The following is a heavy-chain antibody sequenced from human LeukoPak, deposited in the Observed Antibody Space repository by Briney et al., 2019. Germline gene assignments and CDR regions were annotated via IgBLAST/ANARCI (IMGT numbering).Heavy chain of an antibody. CDR3: ASLITVGRSSGWYYFDY. D-gene: IGHD6-19*01. Sequence: GESLKISCRVSGYAFASYWIGWVRQVPGKGLEWMGIIYPGDSDTRYSPSFQGQVTISADKSISTAYLQWSSLKASDTAMCYCASLITVGRSSGWYYFDYWGQGTLVTVSS. J-gene: IGHJ4*02. CDR2: IYPGDSDT. CDR1: GYAFASYW. V-gene: IGHV5-51*01.